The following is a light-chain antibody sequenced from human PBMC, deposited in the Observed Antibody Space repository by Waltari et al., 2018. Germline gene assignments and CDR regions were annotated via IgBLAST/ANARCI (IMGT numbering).Light chain of an antibody. CDR3: QKYDRLPAT. V-gene: IGKV3-20*01. CDR2: AAS. CDR1: QSIGKY. J-gene: IGKJ1*01. Sequence: EIVLTQSPGTLSLSPGERATLSCRADQSIGKYLGWYQQKPGQAPRLLMYAASTRATGIPDRFSGSGSGTDFSLTISRLEPEDFAVYYCQKYDRLPATFGQGTKVEIK.